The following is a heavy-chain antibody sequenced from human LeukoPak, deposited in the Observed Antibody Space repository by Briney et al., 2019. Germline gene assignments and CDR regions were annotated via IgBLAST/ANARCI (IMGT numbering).Heavy chain of an antibody. CDR2: ISGHNGNT. Sequence: ASVKVSCKASGYTFTIYGISWVRQAPGQGLEWMGWISGHNGNTNYAQKLQGRVTMTTDTSTSTAYMELRSLRSDDTAVYYCARDIRVGDTGRGAFDYWGQGTLVAVSS. D-gene: IGHD5-18*01. V-gene: IGHV1-18*01. J-gene: IGHJ4*02. CDR3: ARDIRVGDTGRGAFDY. CDR1: GYTFTIYG.